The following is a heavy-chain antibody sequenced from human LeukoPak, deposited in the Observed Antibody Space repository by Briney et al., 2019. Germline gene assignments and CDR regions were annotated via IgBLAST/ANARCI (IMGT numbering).Heavy chain of an antibody. CDR1: GFTFSSYG. J-gene: IGHJ4*02. V-gene: IGHV3-30*18. CDR2: ISYDGSNK. CDR3: AKDRPNWAIDG. D-gene: IGHD3-16*01. Sequence: SGGSLRLSCAASGFTFSSYGMHWVRQAPGKGLEWVAVISYDGSNKYYADSVKGRFTISRDNSKNTLYLQMNSLRAEDTAVYYCAKDRPNWAIDGWGQGTQVTVSS.